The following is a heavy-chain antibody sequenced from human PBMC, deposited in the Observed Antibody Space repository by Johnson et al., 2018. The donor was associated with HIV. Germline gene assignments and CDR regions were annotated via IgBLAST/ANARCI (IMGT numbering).Heavy chain of an antibody. Sequence: QVQLVESGGGVVQPGRSLRLSCAASGFTFSSYGMHWVRQAPGKGLEWVAVISYDGSNKYCADSVKGRFTISRDNSKNTLYLQMSSLRAEDTALYYCARGIMITFVGVIPNDAFDIWGQGTMVTVSS. J-gene: IGHJ3*02. CDR1: GFTFSSYG. CDR3: ARGIMITFVGVIPNDAFDI. D-gene: IGHD3-16*02. V-gene: IGHV3-30*03. CDR2: ISYDGSNK.